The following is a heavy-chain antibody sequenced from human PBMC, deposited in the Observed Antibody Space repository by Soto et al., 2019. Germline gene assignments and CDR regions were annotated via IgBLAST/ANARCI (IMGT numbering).Heavy chain of an antibody. V-gene: IGHV3-33*01. Sequence: GWSLRLCCAASGFTFGSYGMHGVRQAPGKGLEWVAIIWYDGSNKYYADSVKGRFTISRDNSKNTLYLQMNSLRAEDTAVYYCARDFYSRSWQSPFSDDWGQGTLVTVSS. CDR3: ARDFYSRSWQSPFSDD. CDR2: IWYDGSNK. J-gene: IGHJ4*02. CDR1: GFTFGSYG. D-gene: IGHD6-13*01.